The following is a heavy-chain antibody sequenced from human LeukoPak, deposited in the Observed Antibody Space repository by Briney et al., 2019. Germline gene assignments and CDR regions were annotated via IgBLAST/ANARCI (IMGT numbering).Heavy chain of an antibody. J-gene: IGHJ4*02. Sequence: GRSLRLSCAASGFTFSSYAMHWVRQAPGKGLEWVAVISYDGSNKYYADSVKGRFTISRDNSKNTLYLQMNSLRAEDTAVYYCARGDYYDSSGQEYWGQGTLVTVSS. CDR1: GFTFSSYA. CDR3: ARGDYYDSSGQEY. CDR2: ISYDGSNK. V-gene: IGHV3-30-3*01. D-gene: IGHD3-22*01.